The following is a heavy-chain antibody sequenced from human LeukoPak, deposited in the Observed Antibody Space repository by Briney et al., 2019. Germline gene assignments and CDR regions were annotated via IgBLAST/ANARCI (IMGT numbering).Heavy chain of an antibody. V-gene: IGHV4-4*02. J-gene: IGHJ5*02. Sequence: SETLSLTCAVSGVSVSRSNWWNWVRQPPGKGLEWIGEIHHSGSTNYNPSLKSRATMSVDKSKNQFSLKLSSVTAADTAVYYCARTEAFCSDTSCSNWFDPWGQGTLVTVSS. CDR3: ARTEAFCSDTSCSNWFDP. CDR2: IHHSGST. D-gene: IGHD2-2*01. CDR1: GVSVSRSNW.